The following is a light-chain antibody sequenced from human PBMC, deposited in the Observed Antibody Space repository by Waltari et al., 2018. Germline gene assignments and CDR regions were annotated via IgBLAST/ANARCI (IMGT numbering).Light chain of an antibody. V-gene: IGLV1-51*02. Sequence: QSVLTQPPSVSAAPGQRVTLSCSGGSSTIGNNYVSWYRQFPGTAPKLLSYENTERPPGIPGRFSGSKSGTSATLDITGLQAGDEADYYCGTWDSSLSGAVFGGGTHLTVL. J-gene: IGLJ7*01. CDR3: GTWDSSLSGAV. CDR2: ENT. CDR1: SSTIGNNY.